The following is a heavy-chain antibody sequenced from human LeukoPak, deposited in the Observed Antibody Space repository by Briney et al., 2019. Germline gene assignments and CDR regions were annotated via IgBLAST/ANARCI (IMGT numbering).Heavy chain of an antibody. V-gene: IGHV3-23*01. Sequence: GGSLRLSCAASGFSFGSHAMSWVRQAPGKGLEGVAAISDNGVGSYYADAVKGRFTISRDNSKNTLNLQLNSLRAEDTALYYCAKTEREGTGWYGKNDYWGQGTLVTVSS. J-gene: IGHJ4*02. D-gene: IGHD6-19*01. CDR3: AKTEREGTGWYGKNDY. CDR1: GFSFGSHA. CDR2: ISDNGVGS.